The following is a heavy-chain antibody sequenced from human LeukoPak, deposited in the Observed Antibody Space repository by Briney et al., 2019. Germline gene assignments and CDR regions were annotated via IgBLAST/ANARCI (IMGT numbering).Heavy chain of an antibody. CDR1: EFTFNSYA. Sequence: GGSLRLSCAASEFTFNSYAMDWVRQAPGKGLEWLSTISGSGDTTYYADSVRGRFTISRDKSKNTVFLQMNSLRADDTAVYYCAKALRAAHRPVYTYYYMDVWGKGTTVTVSS. CDR2: ISGSGDTT. D-gene: IGHD5/OR15-5a*01. J-gene: IGHJ6*03. V-gene: IGHV3-23*01. CDR3: AKALRAAHRPVYTYYYMDV.